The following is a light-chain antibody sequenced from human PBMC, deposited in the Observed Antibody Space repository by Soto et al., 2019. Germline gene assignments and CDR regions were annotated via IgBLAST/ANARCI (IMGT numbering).Light chain of an antibody. Sequence: EIVLTQSPATLSLSPGERATLSCRASQSVSSSLAWYQQKPGQAPRLLIYDASNRATGIPARFSGSGSGTDFTLTISSLEPEDFAVYYCQQYGSSPPRTFGQGTKVDIK. CDR1: QSVSSS. CDR3: QQYGSSPPRT. V-gene: IGKV3-11*01. J-gene: IGKJ1*01. CDR2: DAS.